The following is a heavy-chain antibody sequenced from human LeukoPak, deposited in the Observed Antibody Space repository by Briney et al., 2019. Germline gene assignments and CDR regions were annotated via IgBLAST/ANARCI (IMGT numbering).Heavy chain of an antibody. J-gene: IGHJ4*02. CDR1: GFTFSTYN. V-gene: IGHV3-21*01. Sequence: PGGSLRLSCAASGFTFSTYNMNWVRQAPGKGLEWVSSITSSSSSIYYADSVKGRFTISRDNAKNSLYLQMNSLRAEDTAVYYCARENYYDSSGYADWGQGTLVTVSS. CDR3: ARENYYDSSGYAD. CDR2: ITSSSSSI. D-gene: IGHD3-22*01.